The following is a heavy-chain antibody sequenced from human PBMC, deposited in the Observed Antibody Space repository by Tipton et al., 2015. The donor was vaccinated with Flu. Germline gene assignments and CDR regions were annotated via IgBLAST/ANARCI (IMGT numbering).Heavy chain of an antibody. J-gene: IGHJ3*02. CDR2: IYPDDSDT. D-gene: IGHD3-16*01. V-gene: IGHV5-51*03. CDR1: GYTFSDYW. CDR3: ARPLIQHVDDGLDI. Sequence: QLVQSGAEVKKPGESLKISCKASGYTFSDYWIGWVRQKPGRGLEWMGFIYPDDSDTRYSLSIQGQVTISADKSISTAYLQWSSLKASDTAIYYCARPLIQHVDDGLDIWGQGTMVTVSS.